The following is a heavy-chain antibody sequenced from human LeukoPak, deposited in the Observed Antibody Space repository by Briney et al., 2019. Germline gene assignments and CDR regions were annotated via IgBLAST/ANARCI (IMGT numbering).Heavy chain of an antibody. Sequence: GGSLRLSCAASGFTFSSYGMHWVRQAPGKGLEWVAVISYDGSNKYYADSVKGRFTISRDNSKNTLYLQMNSLKTEDTAVYYCARDVRFRNNIDYWGQGTLVTVSS. D-gene: IGHD1/OR15-1a*01. V-gene: IGHV3-30*03. CDR3: ARDVRFRNNIDY. J-gene: IGHJ4*02. CDR1: GFTFSSYG. CDR2: ISYDGSNK.